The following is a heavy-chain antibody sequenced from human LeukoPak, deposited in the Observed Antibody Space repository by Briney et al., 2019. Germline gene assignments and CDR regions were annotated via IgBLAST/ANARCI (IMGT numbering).Heavy chain of an antibody. CDR3: ARHQWVPAFDI. D-gene: IGHD1-26*01. CDR1: GGSISTFY. V-gene: IGHV4-59*08. J-gene: IGHJ3*02. Sequence: PSETLSLTCTVSGGSISTFYWNWIRQPPGKGLEWIGHIYYGGSTNYNPSLKSRVTISVDTSKNQFSLKLSSVTAADTAVYYCARHQWVPAFDIWGQGTMVTVSS. CDR2: IYYGGST.